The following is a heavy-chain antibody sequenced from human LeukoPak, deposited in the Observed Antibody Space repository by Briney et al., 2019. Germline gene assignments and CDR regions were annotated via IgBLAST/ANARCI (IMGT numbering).Heavy chain of an antibody. D-gene: IGHD6-13*01. J-gene: IGHJ5*02. Sequence: GGSLRLSCAASGFTFSSYSMNWVRQAPGKGLEWVSYISSSSSTIYYADSVKGRFTISRDNAKNTLFLQMNSLRAEDTAVYYCAKIAAVGSWGQGTLVTVSS. CDR2: ISSSSSTI. CDR1: GFTFSSYS. CDR3: AKIAAVGS. V-gene: IGHV3-48*01.